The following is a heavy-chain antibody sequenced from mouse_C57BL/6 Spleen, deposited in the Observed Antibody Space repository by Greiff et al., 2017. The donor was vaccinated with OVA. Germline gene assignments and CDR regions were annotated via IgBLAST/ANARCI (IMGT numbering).Heavy chain of an antibody. V-gene: IGHV1-72*01. CDR3: AINDYDEGGFDY. CDR2: IDPNSGGT. CDR1: GYTFTSYW. Sequence: VQLQQPGAELVKPGASVKLSCKASGYTFTSYWMHWVKQRPGRGLGWIGRIDPNSGGTKYNEKFKSKATLTVDKPSSTAYMQLSSLTSEDSAVYYCAINDYDEGGFDYWGQGTTLTVSS. D-gene: IGHD2-4*01. J-gene: IGHJ2*01.